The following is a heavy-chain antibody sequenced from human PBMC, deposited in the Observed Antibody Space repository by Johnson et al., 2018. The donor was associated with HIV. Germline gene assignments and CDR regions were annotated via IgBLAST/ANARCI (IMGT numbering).Heavy chain of an antibody. V-gene: IGHV3-66*01. CDR1: GFTVSSNY. CDR2: IYSGGST. CDR3: AKDPQADDAFDI. Sequence: VKLVESGGGLVQPGGSLRLSCAASGFTVSSNYMSWVRQAPGKGLEWVSVIYSGGSTYYADSVQGRFTISSDNFKNTLYLQMNSLRAEDTAVYYCAKDPQADDAFDIWGQGTMVTVSS. J-gene: IGHJ3*02.